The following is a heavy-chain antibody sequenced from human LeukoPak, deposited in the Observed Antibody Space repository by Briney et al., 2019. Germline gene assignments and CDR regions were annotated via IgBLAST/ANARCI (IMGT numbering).Heavy chain of an antibody. D-gene: IGHD2-21*02. V-gene: IGHV5-51*01. CDR3: ARRGSCGGDCYWFDY. CDR1: GYSFTRYW. Sequence: GESLKISCKGSGYSFTRYWIGWVRQMPGKGLERMGIIYPDDSDTRYRPSFQGQVTISADKSISTAYLQWSSLKASDTAMYYCARRGSCGGDCYWFDYWGQGTLVTVSS. J-gene: IGHJ4*02. CDR2: IYPDDSDT.